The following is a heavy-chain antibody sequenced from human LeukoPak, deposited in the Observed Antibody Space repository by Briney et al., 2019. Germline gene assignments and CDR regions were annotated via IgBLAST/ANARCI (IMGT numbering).Heavy chain of an antibody. CDR1: GFTFRIYA. D-gene: IGHD6-13*01. CDR3: ARELTEIIAAARYPLTGYYYGMDV. Sequence: PGGSLRLSCAGSGFTFRIYAMSWVRQAPGKGLEWVSAISGSGGSTYYADSVKGRFTISRDNSKNTLYLQMNSLRAEDTAVYYCARELTEIIAAARYPLTGYYYGMDVWGQGTTVTVSS. J-gene: IGHJ6*02. V-gene: IGHV3-23*01. CDR2: ISGSGGST.